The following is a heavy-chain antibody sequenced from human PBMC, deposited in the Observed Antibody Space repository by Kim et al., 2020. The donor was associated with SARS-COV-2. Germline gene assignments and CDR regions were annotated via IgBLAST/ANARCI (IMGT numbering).Heavy chain of an antibody. CDR1: GFTFSSYS. V-gene: IGHV3-21*01. CDR2: ISSSSSYI. CDR3: ARVGDRDMYSSGYGY. D-gene: IGHD6-19*01. J-gene: IGHJ4*02. Sequence: GGSLRLSCAASGFTFSSYSMNWVRQAPGKGLEWVSSISSSSSYIYYADSVKGRFTISRDNAKNSLYLQMNSLRAEDTAVYYCARVGDRDMYSSGYGYWGQGTLVTVSS.